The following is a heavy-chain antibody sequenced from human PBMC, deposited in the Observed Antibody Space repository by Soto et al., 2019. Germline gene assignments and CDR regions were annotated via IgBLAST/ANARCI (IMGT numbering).Heavy chain of an antibody. Sequence: ASVKVSCKASGGTFSSYAISWVRQAPGQGLEWMGGIIPIFGTANYAQKFQGRVTITADESTSTAYMELSSLRSEDTAVYYCARAYYDFWSGYYAPYYYGMDVWGQGTTVTVSS. CDR3: ARAYYDFWSGYYAPYYYGMDV. CDR2: IIPIFGTA. V-gene: IGHV1-69*13. D-gene: IGHD3-3*01. CDR1: GGTFSSYA. J-gene: IGHJ6*02.